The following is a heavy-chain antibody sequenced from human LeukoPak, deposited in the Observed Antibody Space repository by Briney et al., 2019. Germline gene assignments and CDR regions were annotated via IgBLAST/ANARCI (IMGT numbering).Heavy chain of an antibody. V-gene: IGHV4-34*01. J-gene: IGHJ4*02. D-gene: IGHD3-10*01. CDR3: ARGRVVRGPVDY. CDR1: GGSFSGYY. Sequence: SETLSLTCAVYGGSFSGYYWSWIRQPPGKGLEWIGEINHSGSTNYNPSLKSRVTISVDMSKNQFSLKLSSVTAADTAVYYCARGRVVRGPVDYWGQGTLVTVSS. CDR2: INHSGST.